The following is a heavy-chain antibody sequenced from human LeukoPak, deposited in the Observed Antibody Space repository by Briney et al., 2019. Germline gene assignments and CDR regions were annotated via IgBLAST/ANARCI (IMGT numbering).Heavy chain of an antibody. Sequence: SQTLSLTCTVSGGSISSGSYYWSWIRQPAGKGLEWIGRIYTSGSTNYNPSLKSRVTISVDTSKNQFSLKLSSVTAADTAVYYCARTYYYGSGSYYFDYWGQGTLVTVSS. CDR2: IYTSGST. V-gene: IGHV4-61*02. CDR3: ARTYYYGSGSYYFDY. CDR1: GGSISSGSYY. D-gene: IGHD3-10*01. J-gene: IGHJ4*02.